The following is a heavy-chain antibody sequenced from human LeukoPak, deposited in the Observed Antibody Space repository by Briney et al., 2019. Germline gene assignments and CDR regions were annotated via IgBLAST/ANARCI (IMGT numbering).Heavy chain of an antibody. CDR2: INHSGST. Sequence: SETLSLTCAVYGESFSGYYWSWIRQPPGKGLEWIGEINHSGSTNHNPSLKSRVTISVDTSKNQFSLKLSSVTAADTAVYYCARGMKQQLAQYDYWGQGTLVTVSS. J-gene: IGHJ4*02. V-gene: IGHV4-34*01. CDR3: ARGMKQQLAQYDY. D-gene: IGHD6-13*01. CDR1: GESFSGYY.